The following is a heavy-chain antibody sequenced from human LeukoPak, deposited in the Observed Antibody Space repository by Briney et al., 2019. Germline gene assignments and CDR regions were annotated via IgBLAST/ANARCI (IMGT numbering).Heavy chain of an antibody. Sequence: ASVKVSCKASGGTFSSYAISWVRQAPGQGLEWMGGIIPIFGTANYAQKFQGRVTITADESTSTAYMELSSLRSEDTAVYYCARVEERWFGEFTYYYYMDVWGKGTTVTVSS. CDR1: GGTFSSYA. D-gene: IGHD3-10*01. V-gene: IGHV1-69*01. CDR3: ARVEERWFGEFTYYYYMDV. J-gene: IGHJ6*03. CDR2: IIPIFGTA.